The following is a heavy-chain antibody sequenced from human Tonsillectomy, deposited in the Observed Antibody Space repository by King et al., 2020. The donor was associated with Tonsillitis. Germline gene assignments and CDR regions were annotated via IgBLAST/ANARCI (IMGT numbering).Heavy chain of an antibody. D-gene: IGHD3-16*01. CDR2: LSYTGST. CDR1: VGSISTYY. J-gene: IGHJ6*01. V-gene: IGHV4-59*08. CDR3: ARLAFNYSYGLDV. Sequence: VQLQESGPGLVKPSETLSLTCAVSVGSISTYYWSWIRQPPGKGLEWIGYLSYTGSTNYNPSLKSRVTISMDTSKNPFSLKLSSVTAADTAVYYCARLAFNYSYGLDVWGQGTTVTVSS.